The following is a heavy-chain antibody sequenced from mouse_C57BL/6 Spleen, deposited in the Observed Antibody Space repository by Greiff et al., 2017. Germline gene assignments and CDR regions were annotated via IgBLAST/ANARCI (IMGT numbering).Heavy chain of an antibody. CDR2: INPNNGGT. D-gene: IGHD1-1*01. V-gene: IGHV1-22*01. CDR3: AISYYYGSSYYAMDY. J-gene: IGHJ4*01. Sequence: VQLQQSGPELVKPGASVKMSCKASGYTFTDYNMHWVKQSHGKSLEWIGYINPNNGGTSYNQKFKGKATWTVNKSSSTAYMELRSLTSEDSAVYYCAISYYYGSSYYAMDYWGQGTSVTVSS. CDR1: GYTFTDYN.